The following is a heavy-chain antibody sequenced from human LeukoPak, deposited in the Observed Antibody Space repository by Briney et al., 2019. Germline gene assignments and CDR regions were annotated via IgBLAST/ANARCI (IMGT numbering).Heavy chain of an antibody. Sequence: ASVKVSCKASGYTFTSYYMHWVRQAPGQGLEWMGIINPSGGSTSYAQKFQGRVTMTRDTSISTAYMELSRLRSDDTAVYYCARAMTHQLIFDYWGQGTLVTVSS. D-gene: IGHD3-22*01. CDR3: ARAMTHQLIFDY. CDR1: GYTFTSYY. V-gene: IGHV1-46*01. J-gene: IGHJ4*02. CDR2: INPSGGST.